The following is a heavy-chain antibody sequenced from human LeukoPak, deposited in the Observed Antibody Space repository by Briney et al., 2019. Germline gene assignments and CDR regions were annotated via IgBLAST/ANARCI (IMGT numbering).Heavy chain of an antibody. CDR2: ISDTGTTT. CDR3: ARAADSESFYRSSKY. Sequence: GGSLRFSGAASGFTLKNFAMFWIGQAPGKGLKGAAVISDTGTTTNYADSVKGRFIISRDDSTGALYLQMHGLRLEDTAMYYCARAADSESFYRSSKYWGQGTLVSVSS. CDR1: GFTLKNFA. J-gene: IGHJ4*02. V-gene: IGHV3-30*04. D-gene: IGHD3-10*01.